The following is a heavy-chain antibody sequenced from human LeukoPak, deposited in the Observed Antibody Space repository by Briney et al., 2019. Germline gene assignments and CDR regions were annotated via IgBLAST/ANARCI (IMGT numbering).Heavy chain of an antibody. CDR2: ISYDGSNK. J-gene: IGHJ6*02. Sequence: GGSLRLSCAASGFTFSSYAMYWVRQAPGKGLEWVAVISYDGSNKYYADSVKGRFTISRDNSKSTLYLQMNSLRTDDTAVYYCAKDRDDVLTGLYGMDVWGQGTTVTVSS. V-gene: IGHV3-30-3*01. CDR1: GFTFSSYA. D-gene: IGHD3-9*01. CDR3: AKDRDDVLTGLYGMDV.